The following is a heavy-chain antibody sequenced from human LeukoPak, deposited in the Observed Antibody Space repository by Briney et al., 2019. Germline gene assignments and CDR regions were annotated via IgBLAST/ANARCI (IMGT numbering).Heavy chain of an antibody. V-gene: IGHV3-9*01. Sequence: SGGSLRLSCAASGSTFDDYAMPWVRQAPGKGLEWVSGISWNSGSIGYADSVKGRFTISRDNAKNSLYLQMNSLRAEDTALYYCAKDIGGSYLSTLDYWGQGTLVTVSS. D-gene: IGHD1-26*01. J-gene: IGHJ4*02. CDR2: ISWNSGSI. CDR3: AKDIGGSYLSTLDY. CDR1: GSTFDDYA.